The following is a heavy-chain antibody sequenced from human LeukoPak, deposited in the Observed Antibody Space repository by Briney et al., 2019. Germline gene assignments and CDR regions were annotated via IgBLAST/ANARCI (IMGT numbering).Heavy chain of an antibody. J-gene: IGHJ4*02. CDR3: ARAPGLRYFDWLPDYFDY. CDR2: INAGNGNT. V-gene: IGHV1-3*01. Sequence: ASVKVSCKASGYTFTSYAMHWVRQAPGQRLGWMGWINAGNGNTKYSQKFQGRVTITRDTSASTAYMELSSLRSEDTAVYYCARAPGLRYFDWLPDYFDYWGQGTLVTVSS. D-gene: IGHD3-9*01. CDR1: GYTFTSYA.